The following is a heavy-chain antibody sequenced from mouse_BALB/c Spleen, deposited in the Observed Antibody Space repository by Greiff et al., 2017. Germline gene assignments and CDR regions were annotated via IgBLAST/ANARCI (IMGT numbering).Heavy chain of an antibody. CDR3: ARQPTYVYPYYYAMDY. J-gene: IGHJ4*01. CDR1: GYTFTDYA. V-gene: IGHV1-67*01. CDR2: ISTYSGNT. D-gene: IGHD5-5*01. Sequence: QVQLKESGPELVRPGASVKISCKGSGYTFTDYAMHWVKQSHAKSLEWIGVISTYSGNTNYNQKFKGKATMTVDKSSSTAYMELARLTSEDSAIYYCARQPTYVYPYYYAMDYWGQGTSVTVSA.